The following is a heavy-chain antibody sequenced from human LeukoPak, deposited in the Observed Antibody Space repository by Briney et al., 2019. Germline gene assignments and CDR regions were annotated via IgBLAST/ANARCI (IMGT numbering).Heavy chain of an antibody. D-gene: IGHD6-13*01. CDR2: IYYSGST. V-gene: IGHV4-59*01. J-gene: IGHJ6*02. CDR3: ARSRGSSWYIGYYGMDV. CDR1: GGSISSYY. Sequence: SETLSLTCTVSGGSISSYYWSWIRQPPGKGLEWIGYIYYSGSTNYNPSLKSRVTISVDTSKNQFSLKLSSVTAADTAVYYCARSRGSSWYIGYYGMDVWGQGTTATVSS.